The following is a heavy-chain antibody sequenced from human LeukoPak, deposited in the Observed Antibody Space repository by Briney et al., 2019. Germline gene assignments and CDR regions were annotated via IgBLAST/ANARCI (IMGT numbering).Heavy chain of an antibody. D-gene: IGHD3-22*01. CDR1: GFTFSSYA. J-gene: IGHJ3*02. V-gene: IGHV3-23*01. CDR3: AKVKPDSSGYNDAFDI. CDR2: ISGSGGST. Sequence: PGGSLRLSCAASGFTFSSYAMSWVRQAPGKGLEWVSAISGSGGSTYYADSVKGRFTISRDNSKNTLYLQMNSLRAEDTAVYYCAKVKPDSSGYNDAFDIWGQGTMVTVSS.